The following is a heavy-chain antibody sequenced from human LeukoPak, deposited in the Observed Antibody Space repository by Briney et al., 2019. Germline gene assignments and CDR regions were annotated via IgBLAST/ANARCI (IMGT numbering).Heavy chain of an antibody. Sequence: KPGGSLRLSCAASGFTFSSYSMNWVRQAPGKGLEWVSSISSSSSYIYYADSVKGRFTISRDNSKNTLYLQMNSLRAEDTAVYYCAKELGYCSGGSCYRKAGFGLDYWGQGTLVTVSS. CDR3: AKELGYCSGGSCYRKAGFGLDY. CDR2: ISSSSSYI. J-gene: IGHJ4*02. V-gene: IGHV3-21*01. D-gene: IGHD2-15*01. CDR1: GFTFSSYS.